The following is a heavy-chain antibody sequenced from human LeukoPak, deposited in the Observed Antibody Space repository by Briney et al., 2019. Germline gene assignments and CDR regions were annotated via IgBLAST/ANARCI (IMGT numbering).Heavy chain of an antibody. CDR1: GYSFTGYH. V-gene: IGHV1-46*01. J-gene: IGHJ3*02. CDR2: INPSGGST. Sequence: ASVKVSCKASGYSFTGYHMHWVRQAPGQGLEWMGIINPSGGSTTYAEKFQGRVTMTRDTSTSTVYMELSSLRSDDTAVYYCARSDYDFWSGYYIGPNAFDIWGQGTMVTVSS. D-gene: IGHD3-3*01. CDR3: ARSDYDFWSGYYIGPNAFDI.